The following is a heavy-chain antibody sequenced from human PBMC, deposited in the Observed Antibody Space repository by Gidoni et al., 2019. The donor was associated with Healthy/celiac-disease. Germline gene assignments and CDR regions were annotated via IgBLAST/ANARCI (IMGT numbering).Heavy chain of an antibody. CDR2: IWYDGSNK. CDR1: GFTFSSHG. D-gene: IGHD3-3*01. J-gene: IGHJ6*02. CDR3: ARDPPRGITIPLYGMDV. V-gene: IGHV3-33*01. Sequence: QVQLVASGGGVVQPGRSLRLSCAASGFTFSSHGMHWVRQAPGKWLEWVAVIWYDGSNKYYADSVKGRFTISRDNSKNTLYMQMNSLRAEDTAVYYCARDPPRGITIPLYGMDVWGQGTTVTVSS.